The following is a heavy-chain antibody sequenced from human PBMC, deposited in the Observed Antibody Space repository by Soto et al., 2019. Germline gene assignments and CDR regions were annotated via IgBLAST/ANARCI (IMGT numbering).Heavy chain of an antibody. D-gene: IGHD6-19*01. CDR3: ARDRGVAPPVAGNTHYYYYMDV. CDR1: GYSFTNYG. V-gene: IGHV1-18*01. J-gene: IGHJ6*03. CDR2: ISAYNGKT. Sequence: QDRLVQSGVEVKKPGASVRVSCKASGYSFTNYGITWVRQAPGQGFEWMGWISAYNGKTNYAQKFKGRVTLTKDASTCTDYLELRSLRSDDTAVYYCARDRGVAPPVAGNTHYYYYMDVWGKGTTVTVSS.